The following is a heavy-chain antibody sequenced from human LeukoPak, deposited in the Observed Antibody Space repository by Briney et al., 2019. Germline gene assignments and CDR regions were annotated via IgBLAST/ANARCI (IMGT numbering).Heavy chain of an antibody. CDR1: GYTFTSYG. J-gene: IGHJ5*02. CDR3: ARAGGYCSSTSCYGGNWFDP. D-gene: IGHD2-2*01. CDR2: ISAYNGNT. Sequence: GASVKVSCKASGYTFTSYGISWVRQAPGQGLEWMGWISAYNGNTNYAQKLQGRVTMNTDTSTSTAYMELRSLRSDDTAVYYCARAGGYCSSTSCYGGNWFDPWGQGTLVTVSS. V-gene: IGHV1-18*01.